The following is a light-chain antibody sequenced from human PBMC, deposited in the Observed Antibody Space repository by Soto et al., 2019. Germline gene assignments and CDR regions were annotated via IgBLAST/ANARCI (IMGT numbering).Light chain of an antibody. J-gene: IGKJ1*01. CDR2: DAS. V-gene: IGKV1-5*01. CDR3: QQCGSSPWT. Sequence: DIQMTQSPSTLSASVGDRVTITCRATQTISTWLAWYQQKPGKAPRLLIYDASTLESGVPSRFSGGGSGTDFTLTISRLEPEDFAVYYCQQCGSSPWTFGQGTKVDIK. CDR1: QTISTW.